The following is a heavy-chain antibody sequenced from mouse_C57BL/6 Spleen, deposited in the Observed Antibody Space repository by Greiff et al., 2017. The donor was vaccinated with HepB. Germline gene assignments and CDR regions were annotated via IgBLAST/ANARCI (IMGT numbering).Heavy chain of an antibody. CDR2: ISYDGSN. D-gene: IGHD1-1*01. Sequence: DVQLQESGPGLVKPSQSLSLTCSVTGYSITSGYYWNWIRQFPGNKLEWMGYISYDGSNNYNPSLKNRISITRDTSKNQFFLKLNSVTTEDTATYYCGRGVYYGSRGDYFDYWGQGTTLTVSS. CDR3: GRGVYYGSRGDYFDY. J-gene: IGHJ2*01. CDR1: GYSITSGYY. V-gene: IGHV3-6*01.